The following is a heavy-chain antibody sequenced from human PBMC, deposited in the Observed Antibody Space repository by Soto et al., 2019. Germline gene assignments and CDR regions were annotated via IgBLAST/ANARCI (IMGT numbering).Heavy chain of an antibody. CDR1: GYSFTTYW. CDR3: ARARVEGYGGYHAHLDY. Sequence: PGESLKISCKASGYSFTTYWIAWVRQMPGKGLEWMGISYPGDSETRYNPSFQGQVTLSADKSVSTAYLQWSSLKASDTAIYYCARARVEGYGGYHAHLDYWGQGTPVTVSS. CDR2: SYPGDSET. V-gene: IGHV5-51*01. D-gene: IGHD5-12*01. J-gene: IGHJ4*02.